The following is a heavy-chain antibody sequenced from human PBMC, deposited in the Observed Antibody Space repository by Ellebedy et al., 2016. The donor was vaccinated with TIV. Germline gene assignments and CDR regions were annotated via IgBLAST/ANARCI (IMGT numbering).Heavy chain of an antibody. V-gene: IGHV3-33*01. D-gene: IGHD3-9*01. J-gene: IGHJ3*02. Sequence: GESLKISCAASGFTFSDYTMHWVRHTPGKGLEWVAVIWYDGNNKLYADSVKGRFSIARDNFKNTLYLQMNSPRFEDTAMYYCARFYYDIEGYRFDAFDIWGQGTMVTVSS. CDR2: IWYDGNNK. CDR3: ARFYYDIEGYRFDAFDI. CDR1: GFTFSDYT.